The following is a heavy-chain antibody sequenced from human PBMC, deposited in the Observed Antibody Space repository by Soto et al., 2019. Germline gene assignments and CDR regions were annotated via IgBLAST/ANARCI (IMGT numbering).Heavy chain of an antibody. CDR3: AGVAVAGTVYFDY. V-gene: IGHV1-3*01. D-gene: IGHD6-19*01. CDR1: GYTFTSYA. Sequence: ASVKVSCKASGYTFTSYAMHWVRQAPGQRLEWMGWINAGNGNTKYSQKFQGRVTITRDTSASTAYMELSSLRSEDTAVYYCAGVAVAGTVYFDYWGQGTLVTVSS. J-gene: IGHJ4*02. CDR2: INAGNGNT.